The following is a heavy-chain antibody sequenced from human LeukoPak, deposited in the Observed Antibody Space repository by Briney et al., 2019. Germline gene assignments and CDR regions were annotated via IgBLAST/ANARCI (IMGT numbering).Heavy chain of an antibody. D-gene: IGHD6-19*01. V-gene: IGHV5-51*01. CDR3: ARSLSLMGSGWYRNWFDP. CDR2: IYPSDSDT. CDR1: GYSFTSYW. Sequence: GESLKISCKGSGYSFTSYWIGWVRQMPGKGLEWMGIIYPSDSDTRYSPSFQGQVTISANKSISTAYLQWSSLKASDTAMYYCARSLSLMGSGWYRNWFDPWGQGTLVTVSS. J-gene: IGHJ5*02.